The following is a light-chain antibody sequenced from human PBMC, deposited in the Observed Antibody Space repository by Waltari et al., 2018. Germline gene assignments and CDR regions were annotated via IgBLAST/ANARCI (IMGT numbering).Light chain of an antibody. J-gene: IGLJ3*02. CDR1: TSNIGSNY. V-gene: IGLV1-47*01. CDR2: RNN. Sequence: QSVLTQPHSASGTPGQRVTIFCSGSTSNIGSNYVYWYQHLTGTAPKVLIYRNNHRPSVVPYRFACSTADTSASLAISGLRSEYDAHYYCAVWDDSLSGWVFGGGTKVTVL. CDR3: AVWDDSLSGWV.